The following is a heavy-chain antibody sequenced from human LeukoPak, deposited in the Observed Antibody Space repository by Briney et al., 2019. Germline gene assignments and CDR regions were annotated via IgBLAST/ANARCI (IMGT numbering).Heavy chain of an antibody. CDR3: ARDRRQWLVREFDY. CDR1: VYTFTDYY. Sequence: ASVKVSCKASVYTFTDYYLNWVRQAPGQGLEWMGWINPNSGDTNYAQKFQDRVTMTRDTSISTAYIELNLLRSDDTAVYYCARDRRQWLVREFDYWGQGTLVTVSS. CDR2: INPNSGDT. J-gene: IGHJ4*02. D-gene: IGHD6-19*01. V-gene: IGHV1-2*02.